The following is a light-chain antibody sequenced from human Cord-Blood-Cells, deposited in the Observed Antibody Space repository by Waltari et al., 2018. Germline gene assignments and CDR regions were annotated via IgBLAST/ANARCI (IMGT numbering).Light chain of an antibody. Sequence: EIVLTQSPGTLSLSPGERATLSCRASQGVSSSYLAWYQRKPGQAPRLLIYGASSRATGIPDRFSGNGSGTDFTLTISRLEPEDFAVYYCQQDGSSPRTFGQGTKVEIK. CDR3: QQDGSSPRT. CDR1: QGVSSSY. J-gene: IGKJ1*01. V-gene: IGKV3-20*01. CDR2: GAS.